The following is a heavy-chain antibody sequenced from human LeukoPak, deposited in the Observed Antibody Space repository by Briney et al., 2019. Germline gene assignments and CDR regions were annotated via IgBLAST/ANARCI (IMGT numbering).Heavy chain of an antibody. CDR2: ISACNGNT. Sequence: GASVKVSCTASGYTFTNYGISWVRQAPGQGLEWMGWISACNGNTNYAQKLQGRVTMTTDTSTSTAYMEVRSLRSDDAAVYYCARETGSYKGNYFDYWGQGTLVTVSS. J-gene: IGHJ4*02. D-gene: IGHD3-9*01. CDR1: GYTFTNYG. V-gene: IGHV1-18*04. CDR3: ARETGSYKGNYFDY.